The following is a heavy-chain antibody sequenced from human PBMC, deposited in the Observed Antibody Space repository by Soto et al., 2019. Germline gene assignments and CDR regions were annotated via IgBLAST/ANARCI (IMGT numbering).Heavy chain of an antibody. Sequence: PGGSLRLSCAASGFTVSTDWMYWVRQAPGKGLEWVSLIKSGGNTYYADSVEGRFTISRDNSKNTVFLQMNSLRAEDTAVYYCARDTRLLMVAASDAFDIWGQGTMVTVSS. CDR1: GFTVSTDW. J-gene: IGHJ3*02. CDR2: IKSGGNT. CDR3: ARDTRLLMVAASDAFDI. D-gene: IGHD2-15*01. V-gene: IGHV3-66*01.